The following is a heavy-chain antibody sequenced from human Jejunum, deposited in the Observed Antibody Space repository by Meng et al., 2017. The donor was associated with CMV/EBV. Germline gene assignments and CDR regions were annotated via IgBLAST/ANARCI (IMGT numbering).Heavy chain of an antibody. Sequence: GNTFTRYKWHWGRKAPGQGPGWMGIINPSGGTTSYAQEFQGRVTMTRDTSTSTVYMELSSLRSEDTAVYYCARNSGGGVNWFDPWGQGTLVTVSS. J-gene: IGHJ5*02. CDR1: GNTFTRYK. CDR2: INPSGGTT. D-gene: IGHD3-16*01. CDR3: ARNSGGGVNWFDP. V-gene: IGHV1-46*01.